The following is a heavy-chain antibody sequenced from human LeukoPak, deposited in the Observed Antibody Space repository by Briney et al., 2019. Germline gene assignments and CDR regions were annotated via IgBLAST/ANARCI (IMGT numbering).Heavy chain of an antibody. J-gene: IGHJ3*02. CDR2: IYYSGST. CDR3: ARRFRYYGSGSYFDAFDI. D-gene: IGHD3-10*01. CDR1: GGSISSSSYY. Sequence: SETLSLTCTVSGGSISSSSYYWGWIRQPPGKGLEWIGSIYYSGSTNYNPSLKSRVTISVDTSKNQFSLKLSSVTAADTAVYYCARRFRYYGSGSYFDAFDIWGQGTMVTVSS. V-gene: IGHV4-39*07.